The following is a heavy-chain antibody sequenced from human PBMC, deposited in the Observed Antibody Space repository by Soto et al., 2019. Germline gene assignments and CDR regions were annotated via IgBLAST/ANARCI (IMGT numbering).Heavy chain of an antibody. Sequence: SSETLYLTCTVSGGSISSGGYYWSWIRQHPGKGLEWIGYIYYSGSTYYNPSLKSRVTISVDTSKNQFSLKLSSVTAADTAVYYCARVDTSMGGTCVSYWGQGTLVTGSS. CDR2: IYYSGST. CDR3: ARVDTSMGGTCVSY. J-gene: IGHJ4*02. V-gene: IGHV4-31*03. CDR1: GGSISSGGYY. D-gene: IGHD1-26*01.